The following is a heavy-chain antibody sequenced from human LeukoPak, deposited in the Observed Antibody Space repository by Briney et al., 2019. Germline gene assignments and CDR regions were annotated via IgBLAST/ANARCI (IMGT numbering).Heavy chain of an antibody. D-gene: IGHD6-19*01. V-gene: IGHV4-59*01. J-gene: IGHJ4*02. CDR1: GGSISSYY. Sequence: PSETLSLTCTVSGGSISSYYWSWIRQPPGKGLEWIWYIHYSGSTNYNPSLKSRVTISVDTSKNQFSLKLSSVTAADTAVYYCARVRPAVAGTHYFDYWGQGTLVTVSS. CDR2: IHYSGST. CDR3: ARVRPAVAGTHYFDY.